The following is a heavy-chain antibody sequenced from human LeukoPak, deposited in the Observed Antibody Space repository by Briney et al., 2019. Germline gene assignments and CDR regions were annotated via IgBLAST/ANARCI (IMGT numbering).Heavy chain of an antibody. Sequence: PGGSLRLSCAASGFTFSSYSMNWVRQAPGKGLEWVSSISSSNSYIYYADSVKGRFTISRDNAKNSLYLQMNSLRAEDTAVYYCARDRSGSYLDAFDIWGQGTMVTVSS. CDR2: ISSSNSYI. CDR1: GFTFSSYS. CDR3: ARDRSGSYLDAFDI. V-gene: IGHV3-21*01. J-gene: IGHJ3*02. D-gene: IGHD1-26*01.